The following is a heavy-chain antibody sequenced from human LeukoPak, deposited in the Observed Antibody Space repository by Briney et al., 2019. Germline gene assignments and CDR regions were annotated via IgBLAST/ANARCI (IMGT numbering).Heavy chain of an antibody. Sequence: GGSLRPSCAVSGFTFSHYWMSWVRQAPGKGLEWVANIKEDGIEKYYVDSVKGRFTISRDNAKNSLYLQMDSLRAEDTALYYCARDSGSCTGCAFDLWGQGTMVTVSS. CDR3: ARDSGSCTGCAFDL. V-gene: IGHV3-7*01. J-gene: IGHJ3*01. CDR2: IKEDGIEK. D-gene: IGHD2-15*01. CDR1: GFTFSHYW.